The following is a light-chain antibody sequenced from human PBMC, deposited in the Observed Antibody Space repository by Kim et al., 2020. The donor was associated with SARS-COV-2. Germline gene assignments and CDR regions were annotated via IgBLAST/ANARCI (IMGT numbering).Light chain of an antibody. CDR3: QKYNSAART. CDR2: AAS. J-gene: IGKJ4*01. CDR1: QSIRNY. V-gene: IGKV1-27*01. Sequence: SQMTQSPSSLSASVGDRVTITCRARQSIRNYLAWYQQKPGKVPKLLIYAASTLQSGVPSRFSGSGSGTDFTLTISSLQPEDVATYYCQKYNSAARTFGGGSKVDIK.